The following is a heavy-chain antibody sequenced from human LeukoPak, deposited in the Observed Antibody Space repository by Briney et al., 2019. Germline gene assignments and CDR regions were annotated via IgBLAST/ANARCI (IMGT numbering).Heavy chain of an antibody. D-gene: IGHD3-16*01. CDR2: IYYSGSP. J-gene: IGHJ6*03. V-gene: IGHV4-30-4*08. Sequence: PSQTLSLTCTVSGGSISSGDYYWSWIRQPPGKGLEGIGYIYYSGSPYYHPSLKSRVTISVDTSKSQFSLKLSSVTAADTAVYSCARGGGRPGWYYYYMDVWGKGTTVTVSS. CDR1: GGSISSGDYY. CDR3: ARGGGRPGWYYYYMDV.